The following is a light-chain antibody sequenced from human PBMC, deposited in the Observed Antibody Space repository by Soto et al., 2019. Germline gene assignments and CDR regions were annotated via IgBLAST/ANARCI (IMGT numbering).Light chain of an antibody. CDR2: AAS. Sequence: DIQLTQSPSSLSASVGDKVTVTCRASQSVDTFLNWYQKKPGRAPNLLIYAASTLHSGVPSRFSGSASGTDYTLTISGLQPDDFATYYCQQSYSNSPVTFGGGTRVEIK. CDR1: QSVDTF. V-gene: IGKV1-39*01. J-gene: IGKJ4*01. CDR3: QQSYSNSPVT.